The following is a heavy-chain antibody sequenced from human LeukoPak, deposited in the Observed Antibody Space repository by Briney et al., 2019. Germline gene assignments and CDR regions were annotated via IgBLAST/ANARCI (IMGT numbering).Heavy chain of an antibody. CDR2: INHSGST. Sequence: SETLSLTCAVYGGSFSGYYWSWIRQPPGKGLEWIGEINHSGSTNYNPSLKSRVTISVDTSKNQFSLKLSSVTAADTAVYYRARGIVVVPAATNWFDPWGQGTLVTVSS. CDR1: GGSFSGYY. D-gene: IGHD2-2*01. V-gene: IGHV4-34*01. CDR3: ARGIVVVPAATNWFDP. J-gene: IGHJ5*02.